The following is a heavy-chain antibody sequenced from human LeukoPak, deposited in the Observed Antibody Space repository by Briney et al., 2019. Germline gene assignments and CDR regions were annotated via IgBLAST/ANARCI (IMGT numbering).Heavy chain of an antibody. CDR2: ISGSGEYT. J-gene: IGHJ4*02. CDR3: AKGAQYSRDSLFDY. D-gene: IGHD5-18*01. V-gene: IGHV3-23*01. Sequence: PGGSLRLSCAASGFTISNYAMNWVRQAPGKGLEWVSGISGSGEYTYYADSVKGRFTISRDNSNDTLYLQMSGLRAEDTAVYYCAKGAQYSRDSLFDYWGQGTLVTVSS. CDR1: GFTISNYA.